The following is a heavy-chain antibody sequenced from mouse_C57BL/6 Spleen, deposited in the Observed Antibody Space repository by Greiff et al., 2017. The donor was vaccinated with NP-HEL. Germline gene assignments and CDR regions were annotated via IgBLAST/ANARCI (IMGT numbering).Heavy chain of an antibody. D-gene: IGHD1-1*01. CDR1: GFTFSDYG. CDR3: ARSKDYGSSYNFDY. J-gene: IGHJ2*01. Sequence: EVMLVESGGGLVKPGGSLKLSCAASGFTFSDYGMHWVRQAPEKGLEWVAYISSGSSTIYYADTVKGRFTISRDNAKNNLFLQMTRLRSEDTAMYYCARSKDYGSSYNFDYWGQGTTLTVSS. V-gene: IGHV5-17*01. CDR2: ISSGSSTI.